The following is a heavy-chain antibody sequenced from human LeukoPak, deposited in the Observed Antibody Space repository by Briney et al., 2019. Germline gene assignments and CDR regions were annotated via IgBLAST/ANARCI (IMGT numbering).Heavy chain of an antibody. CDR3: ARPLQGIVGATGFDY. V-gene: IGHV5-51*01. CDR2: IYPSDSDT. D-gene: IGHD1-26*01. J-gene: IGHJ4*02. Sequence: HGESLKISCQGSEYSFATYWIAWLRQMPGKGLECMGIIYPSDSDTRYSPSFQGQVTISADKSIKTAYLQWSSLKASDTAMYYCARPLQGIVGATGFDYWGQGTLVTVSS. CDR1: EYSFATYW.